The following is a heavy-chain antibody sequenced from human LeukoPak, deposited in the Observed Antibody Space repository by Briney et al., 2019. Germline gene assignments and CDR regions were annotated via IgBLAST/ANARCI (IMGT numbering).Heavy chain of an antibody. V-gene: IGHV4-34*01. CDR3: ARGITGITRYYYYYMDV. J-gene: IGHJ6*03. CDR1: GGSFSGYY. CDR2: INHSGST. Sequence: SKTLSLTCAVYGGSFSGYYWSWIRQPPGKGLEWIGEINHSGSTNYNPSLKSRVTISVDTSKNQFSLKLSSVTAADTAVYYCARGITGITRYYYYYMDVWGKGTTVTVSS. D-gene: IGHD1-20*01.